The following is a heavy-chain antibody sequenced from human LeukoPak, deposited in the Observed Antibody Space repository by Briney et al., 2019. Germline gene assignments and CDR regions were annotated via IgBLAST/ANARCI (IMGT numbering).Heavy chain of an antibody. CDR1: GYTFTSYY. CDR3: ASTDSSSWYRYGY. V-gene: IGHV1-46*01. Sequence: ASVMVSCKASGYTFTSYYMHWVRQAPGQGLEWMGIINPSGGSTSYAQKFQGRVTMTRDMSTSTVYMELSSLRSEDTAVYYCASTDSSSWYRYGYWGQGTLVTVSS. D-gene: IGHD6-13*01. CDR2: INPSGGST. J-gene: IGHJ4*02.